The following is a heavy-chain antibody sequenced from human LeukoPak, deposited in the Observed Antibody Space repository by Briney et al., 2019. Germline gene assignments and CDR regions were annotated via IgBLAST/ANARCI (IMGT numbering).Heavy chain of an antibody. V-gene: IGHV3-11*01. CDR2: ISSSGSTI. CDR3: AREKRLRGYSYGDY. Sequence: GGSLRLTCAASGFTLSNAWMNWVRQAPGRGLEWVSYISSSGSTIYYADSVKGRFTISRDNAKNSLYLQMNSLRAEDTAVYYCAREKRLRGYSYGDYWGQGTLVTVSS. D-gene: IGHD5-18*01. CDR1: GFTLSNAW. J-gene: IGHJ4*02.